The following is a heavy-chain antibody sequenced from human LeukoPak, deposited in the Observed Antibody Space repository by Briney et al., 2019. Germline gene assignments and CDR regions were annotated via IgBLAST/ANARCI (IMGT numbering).Heavy chain of an antibody. CDR2: IYSSGST. D-gene: IGHD3-22*01. V-gene: IGHV4-4*07. J-gene: IGHJ6*03. CDR3: ARHDSNGYYGYYYYMDV. CDR1: GGSITSYH. Sequence: PSETLSLTCTVSGGSITSYHWSWIRQPAGKGLEWIGRIYSSGSTNYNPSLKSRVTMSVDTSKNQFSLKLTSVTAADTAVYYCARHDSNGYYGYYYYMDVWGKGTTVTVSS.